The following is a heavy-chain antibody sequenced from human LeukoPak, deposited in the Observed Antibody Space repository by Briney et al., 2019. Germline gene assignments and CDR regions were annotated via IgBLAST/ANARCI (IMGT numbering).Heavy chain of an antibody. CDR1: GGSITNCC. Sequence: PSETLSLTCTVSGGSITNCCWGWIRQPAGRGLDWIGRISSTGNTAYSPSLQSRVTMSVDTSKNQFSLKLNSVTAADTAVYYCARGLRYFDWFPHDGFDIWGQGTMVTVSS. V-gene: IGHV4-4*07. CDR3: ARGLRYFDWFPHDGFDI. D-gene: IGHD3-9*01. CDR2: ISSTGNT. J-gene: IGHJ3*02.